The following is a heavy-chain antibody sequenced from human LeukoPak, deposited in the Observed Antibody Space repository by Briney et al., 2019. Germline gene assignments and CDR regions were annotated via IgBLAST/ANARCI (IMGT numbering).Heavy chain of an antibody. Sequence: GGSLRLSCAASGFTFSSNAMHWVRQAPGKGLEWVAVISYDGSDKYYADSVKGRFTISRDNSKNTLYLQMNSLRAEDTAVYYCARGRLGYYYMDVWGKGTTVTVSS. D-gene: IGHD1-26*01. J-gene: IGHJ6*03. CDR1: GFTFSSNA. CDR3: ARGRLGYYYMDV. CDR2: ISYDGSDK. V-gene: IGHV3-30*03.